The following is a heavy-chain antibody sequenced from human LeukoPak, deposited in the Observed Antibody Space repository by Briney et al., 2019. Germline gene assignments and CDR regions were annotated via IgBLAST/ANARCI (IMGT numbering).Heavy chain of an antibody. CDR1: NGSISSYH. CDR2: ILTSGTT. V-gene: IGHV4-4*09. Sequence: SETLSLTCTVCNGSISSYHWSWVRQPPGKGLEWIGYILTSGTTNYNASLKSRLTISVDTSKNQFTLKLSSVTAADSAMYYCARLRVSGNYLYYFDYWGQGILVTVST. D-gene: IGHD1-7*01. CDR3: ARLRVSGNYLYYFDY. J-gene: IGHJ4*02.